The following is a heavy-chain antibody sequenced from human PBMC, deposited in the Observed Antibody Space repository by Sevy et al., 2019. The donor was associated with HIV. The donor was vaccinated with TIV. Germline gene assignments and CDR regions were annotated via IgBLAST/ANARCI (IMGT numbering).Heavy chain of an antibody. CDR2: IYYSGIT. J-gene: IGHJ6*02. V-gene: IGHV4-59*01. Sequence: SETLSLTCTVSGESISSSYWSWIRQPPGKGLEWIGYIYYSGITNYNPSLKSRVTISRDMSKNQFSLKLSSVTAADTAVYYCARGSQYYYYAMDVWGQGTTVTVSS. CDR1: GESISSSY. CDR3: ARGSQYYYYAMDV.